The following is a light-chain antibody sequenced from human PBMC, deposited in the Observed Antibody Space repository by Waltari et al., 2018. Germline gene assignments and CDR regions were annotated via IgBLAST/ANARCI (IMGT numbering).Light chain of an antibody. CDR1: QSVSSF. Sequence: TCRESQSVSSFLNWYQRKPGKAPKLLAYGASNIQTAVPSRFSAFGSGTEFTLTISALQSEDFATYFCQQTSSTPYTFGQGT. CDR2: GAS. J-gene: IGKJ2*01. V-gene: IGKV1-39*01. CDR3: QQTSSTPYT.